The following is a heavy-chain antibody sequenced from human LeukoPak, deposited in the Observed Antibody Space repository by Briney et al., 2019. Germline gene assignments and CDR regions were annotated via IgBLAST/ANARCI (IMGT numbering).Heavy chain of an antibody. J-gene: IGHJ6*03. Sequence: ASVTVSFKSSVYTFTSYYMHWVRQAPGQGLEWMGIINSSGGSTSYVQRFQDRVTMTRDMSTSTVYMEMSSLRSEDTAVYYCARDYYYGSGSYSAYYYMDVWGKGTTVTVSS. D-gene: IGHD3-10*01. CDR3: ARDYYYGSGSYSAYYYMDV. CDR1: VYTFTSYY. CDR2: INSSGGST. V-gene: IGHV1-46*01.